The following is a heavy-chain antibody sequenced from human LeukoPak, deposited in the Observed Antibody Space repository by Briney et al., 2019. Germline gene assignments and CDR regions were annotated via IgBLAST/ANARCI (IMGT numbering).Heavy chain of an antibody. CDR3: ARGARRTYYYDSSGYPPPAY. CDR1: GFTFSSYW. V-gene: IGHV3-74*01. D-gene: IGHD3-22*01. Sequence: GGSLRLSCAASGFTFSSYWMHWVRQAPGKGLVWVSRINSDGSSTSYADSVKGRFTISRDNAKNTLYLQMNSLRAEDTAVYYCARGARRTYYYDSSGYPPPAYWGQGTLVTVSS. CDR2: INSDGSST. J-gene: IGHJ4*02.